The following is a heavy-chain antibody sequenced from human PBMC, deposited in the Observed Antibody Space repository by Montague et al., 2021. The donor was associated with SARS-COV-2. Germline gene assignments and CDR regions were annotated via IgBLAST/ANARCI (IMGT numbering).Heavy chain of an antibody. CDR1: GGSISSSSYY. CDR2: IYYSGST. J-gene: IGHJ5*02. V-gene: IGHV4-39*01. CDR3: ARLSHMVRGVLYNWFDP. D-gene: IGHD3-10*01. Sequence: SETLSLTCTVSGGSISSSSYYWGWIRQPPGKGLEWIGSIYYSGSTYYNPSLKSRVTISVDTSKNQFSLKLSSMTAADTAAYYCARLSHMVRGVLYNWFDPWGQGTLVTVSS.